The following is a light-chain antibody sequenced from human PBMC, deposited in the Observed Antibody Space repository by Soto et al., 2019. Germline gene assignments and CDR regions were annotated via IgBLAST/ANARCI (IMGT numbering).Light chain of an antibody. CDR1: QTVSNTY. V-gene: IGKV3-20*01. J-gene: IGKJ2*01. CDR2: GAS. CDR3: QQYGTSPVT. Sequence: EIVLTQSPGTLSLSPGERATLSCRASQTVSNTYLAWYQHKPGQAPRLLIYGASDRATGIPDRFSGTGSVTDFTLTISTLEPEDCALYHCQQYGTSPVTFGQGTKLEI.